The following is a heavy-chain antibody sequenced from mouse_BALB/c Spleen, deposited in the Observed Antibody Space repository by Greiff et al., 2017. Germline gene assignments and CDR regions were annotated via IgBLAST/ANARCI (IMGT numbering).Heavy chain of an antibody. CDR3: ASMAYYRYSYAMDY. Sequence: QVQLQQSGPGLVQPSQSLSITCTVSGFSLTSYGVHWVRQSPGKGLEWLGVIWSGGSTDYNAAFISRLSISKDNSKSQVFFKMNSLQANDTAIYYCASMAYYRYSYAMDYWGQGTSVTVSS. D-gene: IGHD2-14*01. V-gene: IGHV2-2*02. CDR2: IWSGGST. J-gene: IGHJ4*01. CDR1: GFSLTSYG.